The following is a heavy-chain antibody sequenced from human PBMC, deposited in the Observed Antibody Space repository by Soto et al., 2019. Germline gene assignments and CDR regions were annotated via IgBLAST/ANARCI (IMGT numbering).Heavy chain of an antibody. CDR2: IYYSGST. D-gene: IGHD6-6*01. Sequence: SETLSLTCTVSGGSISSYYWSWIRQPPGKGLEWIGYIYYSGSTNYNPSLKSRVTISVDTSKNQFSLKLSSVTAADTAVYYCARGPIAAREYYYYYYMAVWGKGTTVTVSS. V-gene: IGHV4-59*08. CDR3: ARGPIAAREYYYYYYMAV. CDR1: GGSISSYY. J-gene: IGHJ6*03.